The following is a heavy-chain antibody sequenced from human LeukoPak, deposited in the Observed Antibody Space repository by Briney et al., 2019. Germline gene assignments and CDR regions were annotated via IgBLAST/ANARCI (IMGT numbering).Heavy chain of an antibody. J-gene: IGHJ4*02. Sequence: PSETLSLSCTVSGGSITSYYWNWVGQPPGKGREGIGYIYHSGSTYYNPSLKSRVTISVDRSKNQFSLKLSSVTATDTAVYYCARDPVGDFWSGYFSWGQGTLVSVSS. CDR3: ARDPVGDFWSGYFS. D-gene: IGHD3-3*01. CDR2: IYHSGST. V-gene: IGHV4-59*12. CDR1: GGSITSYY.